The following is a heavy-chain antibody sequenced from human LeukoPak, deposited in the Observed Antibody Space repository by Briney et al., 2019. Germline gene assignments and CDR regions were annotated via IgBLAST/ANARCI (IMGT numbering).Heavy chain of an antibody. CDR3: ARGRARLGNDAFDI. V-gene: IGHV4-59*12. CDR2: IYYMGST. Sequence: SETLSLTCTVSGGSISSSYWSWIRQPPGKGLEWIGYIYYMGSTNYNPSLKSRVTVSLDTSKKHFSLKLSSVTAADTAVYYCARGRARLGNDAFDIWGQGTMVTVSS. J-gene: IGHJ3*02. D-gene: IGHD6-19*01. CDR1: GGSISSSY.